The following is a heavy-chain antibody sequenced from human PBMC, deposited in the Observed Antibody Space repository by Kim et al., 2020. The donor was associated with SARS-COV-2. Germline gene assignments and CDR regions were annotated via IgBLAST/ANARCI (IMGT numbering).Heavy chain of an antibody. CDR2: ISYDGSNK. V-gene: IGHV3-30*18. CDR1: GFTFSSYG. D-gene: IGHD3-22*01. J-gene: IGHJ4*02. CDR3: AKGSQRSYYYDSSGYYPGYFDY. Sequence: GGSLRLSCAASGFTFSSYGMHWVRQAPGKGLEWVAVISYDGSNKYYADSVKGRFTISRDNSKNTLYLQMNSLRAEDKAVYYCAKGSQRSYYYDSSGYYPGYFDYWGQGTLVTVSS.